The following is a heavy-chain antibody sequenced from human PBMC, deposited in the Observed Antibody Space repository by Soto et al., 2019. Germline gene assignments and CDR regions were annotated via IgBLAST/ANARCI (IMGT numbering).Heavy chain of an antibody. D-gene: IGHD4-17*01. J-gene: IGHJ5*02. Sequence: ASVKVSCKASGYTFTSYAMHWVRQAPGQRLEWMGWITAGNGNTKYSQKFQGRVTITTDTSASTAYMELRSLGSDDTAVYYCARDLLAHGDQNDWFDPWGKGTLVTVSS. V-gene: IGHV1-3*01. CDR3: ARDLLAHGDQNDWFDP. CDR2: ITAGNGNT. CDR1: GYTFTSYA.